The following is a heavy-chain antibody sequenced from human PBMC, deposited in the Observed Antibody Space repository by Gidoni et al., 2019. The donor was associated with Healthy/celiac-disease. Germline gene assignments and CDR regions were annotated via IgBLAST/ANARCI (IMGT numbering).Heavy chain of an antibody. V-gene: IGHV4-59*01. CDR1: GGSLSSYY. D-gene: IGHD3-16*01. Sequence: QVQLQESGPGLVKPSETLSLTCTVPGGSLSSYYWSWIRQPPGKGLEWIGYIYYSVSTNYNPSLKSRVTISVDTSKNQFSLKLSSVTAADTAVYYCARGGQRPEDNWFDPWGQGTLVTVSS. CDR3: ARGGQRPEDNWFDP. CDR2: IYYSVST. J-gene: IGHJ5*02.